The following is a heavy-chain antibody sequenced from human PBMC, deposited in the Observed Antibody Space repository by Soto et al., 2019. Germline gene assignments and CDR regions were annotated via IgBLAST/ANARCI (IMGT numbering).Heavy chain of an antibody. CDR2: IYYSGST. V-gene: IGHV4-31*03. J-gene: IGHJ4*02. D-gene: IGHD5-18*01. Sequence: SETLSLTCTVSGGSISSGGYYWSWIRQHPGKGLEWIGYIYYSGSTYYNPSLKSRVTISVDTSKNQFSLKLSSVTAADTAVYYCARVSGIQLWVFDYWGQGTLVTVSS. CDR3: ARVSGIQLWVFDY. CDR1: GGSISSGGYY.